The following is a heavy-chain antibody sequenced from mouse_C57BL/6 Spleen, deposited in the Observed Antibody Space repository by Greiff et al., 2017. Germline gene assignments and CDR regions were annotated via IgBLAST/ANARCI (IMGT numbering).Heavy chain of an antibody. CDR2: IHPNGGST. CDR3: ARKGYDYVGY. J-gene: IGHJ2*01. D-gene: IGHD2-4*01. CDR1: GYTFTSYW. Sequence: VQLQQPGAELVKPGASVKLSCKASGYTFTSYWMHWVKQRPGQGLEWIGMIHPNGGSTNYNEKFKSKATLTVDKSSSTAYMQLSSLTSEDSAVYYCARKGYDYVGYWGQGTTLTVSS. V-gene: IGHV1-64*01.